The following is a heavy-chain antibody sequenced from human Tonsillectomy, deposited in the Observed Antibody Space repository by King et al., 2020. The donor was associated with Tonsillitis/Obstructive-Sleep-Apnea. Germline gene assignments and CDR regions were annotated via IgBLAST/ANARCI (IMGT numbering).Heavy chain of an antibody. Sequence: VQLVESGGGLVQPGGSLRLSCTASGLTFTYYAMSWVRQAPGKGLEWVSSISVSSNSTYYADSVKGRFTISRDNSKTTLYLQMSSLRAEDTAVYYCAKGSLCSSTSCYTLGAFDNWGQGTLVTVSS. CDR3: AKGSLCSSTSCYTLGAFDN. J-gene: IGHJ4*02. V-gene: IGHV3-23*04. CDR2: ISVSSNST. D-gene: IGHD2-2*02. CDR1: GLTFTYYA.